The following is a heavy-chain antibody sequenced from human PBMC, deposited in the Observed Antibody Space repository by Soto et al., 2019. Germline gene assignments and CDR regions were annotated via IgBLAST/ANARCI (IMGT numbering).Heavy chain of an antibody. CDR3: ARGRAKYCSSTSCYAAEY. V-gene: IGHV3-11*01. Sequence: GGSLRLSCAASGFTFSDYYMSWIRQAPGKGLEWVSYISSSGSTIYYADSVKGRFTISRDNAKNSLYLQMNSLRAEDTAVYYCARGRAKYCSSTSCYAAEYWGQGTLVTVSS. CDR2: ISSSGSTI. D-gene: IGHD2-2*01. CDR1: GFTFSDYY. J-gene: IGHJ4*02.